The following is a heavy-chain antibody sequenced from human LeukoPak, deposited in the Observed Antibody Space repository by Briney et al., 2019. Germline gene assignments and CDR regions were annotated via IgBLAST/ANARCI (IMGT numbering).Heavy chain of an antibody. J-gene: IGHJ6*03. V-gene: IGHV4-4*09. Sequence: SETLSLTCTVSGCSISSYYWSWIRQPPGKGLEWIGYIYTSGSTNYNPSLKSRVTISVDTSKNQFSLKLSSVTAADTAVYYCARRTRGWLRPSGYYYYMDVWGKGTTVTVSS. CDR3: ARRTRGWLRPSGYYYYMDV. D-gene: IGHD5-24*01. CDR1: GCSISSYY. CDR2: IYTSGST.